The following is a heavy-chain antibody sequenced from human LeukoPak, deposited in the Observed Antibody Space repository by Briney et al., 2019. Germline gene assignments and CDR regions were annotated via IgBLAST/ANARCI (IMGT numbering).Heavy chain of an antibody. CDR2: ISSRSSYI. D-gene: IGHD1-26*01. CDR3: ARENSGSYYQSDY. J-gene: IGHJ4*02. CDR1: GGSFSGYY. Sequence: ETLSLTCAVYGGSFSGYYWSWVRQAPGKGLEWVSSISSRSSYIYYADSVKGRFTISRDNAKNSLYLQMNSLRAEDTSVYYCARENSGSYYQSDYWGQGTLVTVSS. V-gene: IGHV3-21*01.